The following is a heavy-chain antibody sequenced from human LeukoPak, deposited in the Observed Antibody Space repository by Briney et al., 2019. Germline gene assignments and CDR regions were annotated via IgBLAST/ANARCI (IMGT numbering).Heavy chain of an antibody. J-gene: IGHJ4*02. D-gene: IGHD3-3*01. V-gene: IGHV4-30-2*01. Sequence: SETLFLTCTVSGGSISSGGYYWSWIRQPPGKGLEWIGYIYHSGSTYYNPSLKSRVTISVDRSKNQFSLKLSSVTAADTAVYYCAREMIEYDFWSGYYYFDYWGQGTLVTVSS. CDR3: AREMIEYDFWSGYYYFDY. CDR2: IYHSGST. CDR1: GGSISSGGYY.